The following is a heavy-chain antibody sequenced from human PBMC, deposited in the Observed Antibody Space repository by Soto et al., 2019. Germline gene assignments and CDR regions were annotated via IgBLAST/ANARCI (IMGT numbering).Heavy chain of an antibody. CDR3: ARGMGYDFWSGYSTGTCDY. CDR2: INHSGST. Sequence: QVQLQQWGAGLLKPSETLSLTCAVYGGSFSGYYWSWIRQPPGKGLEWIGEINHSGSTNYNPSLNSRVTRSVDTSKNQFSLKLSYVAAADTAVYYCARGMGYDFWSGYSTGTCDYWGQGTLVTVSS. J-gene: IGHJ4*02. D-gene: IGHD3-3*01. CDR1: GGSFSGYY. V-gene: IGHV4-34*01.